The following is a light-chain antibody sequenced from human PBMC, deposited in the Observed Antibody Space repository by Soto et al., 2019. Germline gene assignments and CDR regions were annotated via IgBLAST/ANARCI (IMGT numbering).Light chain of an antibody. CDR3: QQYGSSPLT. J-gene: IGKJ4*01. Sequence: EIVLTQSPGTLSLSPGERATLFCRASQSVSRSYLAWYQQKPGQAPSLLIFAASSRAAGIPNRFSGVGSGTDFTLTISRLEPEDFAVYYCQQYGSSPLTFGGGTKVDIK. CDR2: AAS. CDR1: QSVSRSY. V-gene: IGKV3-20*01.